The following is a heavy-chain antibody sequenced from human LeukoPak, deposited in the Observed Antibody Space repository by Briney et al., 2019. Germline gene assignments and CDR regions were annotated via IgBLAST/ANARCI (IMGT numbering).Heavy chain of an antibody. CDR3: ARPRYCSGGSCYKGYYYYMDA. V-gene: IGHV1-8*01. J-gene: IGHJ6*03. Sequence: ASVKVSCKASGYTFTSYDINWVRQATGQGLEWMGWMNPNSGNTGYAQKFQGRVTMTRNTSISTAYMELSSLRSEDTAVYYCARPRYCSGGSCYKGYYYYMDAWGKGTTVTVSS. CDR1: GYTFTSYD. D-gene: IGHD2-15*01. CDR2: MNPNSGNT.